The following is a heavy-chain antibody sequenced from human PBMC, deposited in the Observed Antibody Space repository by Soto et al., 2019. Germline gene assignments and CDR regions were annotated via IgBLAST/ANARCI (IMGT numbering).Heavy chain of an antibody. CDR3: ALNYDFWSGYHYYYYYYVAV. Sequence: QVQLVQSGAEVKKPGASVKVSCKASGYTFTSYGISWVRQAPGQGLEWMGWISAYNGNTNYAQKLQGRVTMTTDTSTSTAYMELRSLRSEDTAVYYCALNYDFWSGYHYYYYYYVAVWGKGTTVTVSS. J-gene: IGHJ6*03. D-gene: IGHD3-3*01. CDR1: GYTFTSYG. CDR2: ISAYNGNT. V-gene: IGHV1-18*01.